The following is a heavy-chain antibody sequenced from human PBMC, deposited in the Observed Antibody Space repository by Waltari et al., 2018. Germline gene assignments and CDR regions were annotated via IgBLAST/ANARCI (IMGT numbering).Heavy chain of an antibody. J-gene: IGHJ5*02. CDR1: GRSFSGDY. V-gene: IGHV4-34*01. D-gene: IGHD2-15*01. Sequence: QVQLHQWGAGLLKPSETLSLTCAVYGRSFSGDYWSWIRQPQGKGLEWIGEINHRGSTNYNPSLKSRFTISVDTSKNQFSLKRSSVTAADTAVYYCARGGGWWYPARGWFDPWGQGTLVTVSS. CDR2: INHRGST. CDR3: ARGGGWWYPARGWFDP.